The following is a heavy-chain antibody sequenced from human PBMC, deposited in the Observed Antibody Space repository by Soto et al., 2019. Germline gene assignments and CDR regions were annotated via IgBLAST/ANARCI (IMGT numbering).Heavy chain of an antibody. CDR3: ARGGLDLNYYDSCGPGFSLDY. V-gene: IGHV1-69*01. Sequence: QVQLVQSGAEVKKPGSSVKVSCKDSGGTFSSDAISWVRQAPGQGLEWMGGIIPIFGTANYAQEFQGRVTITADESTSTAYMELSSLRSEDTAVYYCARGGLDLNYYDSCGPGFSLDYWGQGTLVTVSS. CDR1: GGTFSSDA. D-gene: IGHD3-22*01. J-gene: IGHJ4*02. CDR2: IIPIFGTA.